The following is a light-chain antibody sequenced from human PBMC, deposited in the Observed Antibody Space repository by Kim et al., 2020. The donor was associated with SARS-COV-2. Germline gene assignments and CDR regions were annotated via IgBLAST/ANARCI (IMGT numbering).Light chain of an antibody. J-gene: IGLJ3*02. CDR2: GNN. CDR1: SSNIGTYD. V-gene: IGLV1-40*01. CDR3: QAYDSSLSGSV. Sequence: QPVLTQPPSVSGAPGQRVTITCSGSSSNIGTYDVHWYQQLPGTAPKLLIFGNNNRPSGVPDRFSGSRSGHSASLAITGLQGEDEADYYCQAYDSSLSGSVFGGGTKLTVL.